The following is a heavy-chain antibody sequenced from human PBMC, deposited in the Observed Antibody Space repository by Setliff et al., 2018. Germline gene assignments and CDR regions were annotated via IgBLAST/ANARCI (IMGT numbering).Heavy chain of an antibody. Sequence: SVKVSCKASGGTFINYAISWVRRAPGQGLEWMGGIIPIFGTANYAQKFQGRVTITADESTSTAYMELSSLRSEDTAVYYCARVSRTIVAARVFDYWGQGTLVTVSS. V-gene: IGHV1-69*13. J-gene: IGHJ4*02. CDR3: ARVSRTIVAARVFDY. CDR2: IIPIFGTA. CDR1: GGTFINYA. D-gene: IGHD1-26*01.